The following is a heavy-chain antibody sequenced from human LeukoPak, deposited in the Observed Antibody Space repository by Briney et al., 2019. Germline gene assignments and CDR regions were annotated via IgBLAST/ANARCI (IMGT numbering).Heavy chain of an antibody. V-gene: IGHV1-2*06. J-gene: IGHJ5*02. CDR1: GYTFTGYY. Sequence: ASVKVSCKASGYTFTGYYIFWVRQAPGQGLKWMGRINPNSGGTQYAQEFQGRVTMTRDTSISTAYMELSRLRSDDTAVYYCARGYCSGGGCYSVENWFDPWCQGTLVTVSS. CDR3: ARGYCSGGGCYSVENWFDP. CDR2: INPNSGGT. D-gene: IGHD2-15*01.